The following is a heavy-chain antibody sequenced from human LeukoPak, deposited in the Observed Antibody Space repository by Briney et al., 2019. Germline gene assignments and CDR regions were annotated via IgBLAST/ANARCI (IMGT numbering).Heavy chain of an antibody. Sequence: PSETLSLTCAVYGGSFSGYYWSWIRQPPGKGLEWIGEINHSGSTNYNPSLKSRLTISVDTSKSQFSLKLSSVTAADTAVYYCARLRGYYFGSGTHTGFDYWGQGTPVTVSS. J-gene: IGHJ4*02. CDR2: INHSGST. V-gene: IGHV4-34*01. CDR3: ARLRGYYFGSGTHTGFDY. D-gene: IGHD3-10*01. CDR1: GGSFSGYY.